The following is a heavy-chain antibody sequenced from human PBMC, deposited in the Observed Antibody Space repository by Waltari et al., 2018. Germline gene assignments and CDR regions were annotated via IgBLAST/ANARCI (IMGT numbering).Heavy chain of an antibody. CDR1: GGTFSSYA. Sequence: QVQLVQSGAEVKKPGSSVKVSCKASGGTFSSYAISWVRQAPGQGLEWMGGIIPILGIANYAQKFQGRVTITADKSTSTAYMELSSLRSEDTAVYYCARVGLGQQLEGYFDYWGQGTLVTVSS. D-gene: IGHD6-13*01. J-gene: IGHJ4*02. CDR3: ARVGLGQQLEGYFDY. V-gene: IGHV1-69*10. CDR2: IIPILGIA.